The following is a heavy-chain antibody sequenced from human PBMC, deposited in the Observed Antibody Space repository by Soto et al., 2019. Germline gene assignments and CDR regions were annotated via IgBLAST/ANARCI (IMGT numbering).Heavy chain of an antibody. Sequence: PSETLSLTCAVYGGSFSGYYWSWIRQPPGKGLEWIGEINHSGSTNYNPSLKSRVTISVDTSNNQFSLKLSSVTAADTAVYYCARTSVLRFLEWLPQGVFDYWGQGTLVTVSS. V-gene: IGHV4-34*01. J-gene: IGHJ4*02. CDR1: GGSFSGYY. D-gene: IGHD3-3*01. CDR2: INHSGST. CDR3: ARTSVLRFLEWLPQGVFDY.